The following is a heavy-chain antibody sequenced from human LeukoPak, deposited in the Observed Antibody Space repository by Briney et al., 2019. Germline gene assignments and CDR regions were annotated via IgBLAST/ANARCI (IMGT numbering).Heavy chain of an antibody. CDR3: TREPAP. CDR1: GGSISSYY. J-gene: IGHJ5*02. V-gene: IGHV4-4*07. CDR2: IYASGSA. Sequence: PSETLSLTCTVSGGSISSYYWSWIRQPAGKGLEWIGRIYASGSASYNPSLKSRVTMSGDTSKNQISLKLSSVTAADTAVYYCTREPAPWGQGTLVTVSS.